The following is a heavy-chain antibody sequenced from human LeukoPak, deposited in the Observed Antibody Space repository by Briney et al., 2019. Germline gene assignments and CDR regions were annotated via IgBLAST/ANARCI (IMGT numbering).Heavy chain of an antibody. D-gene: IGHD5-18*01. CDR1: GGSISSGGYY. Sequence: PSETLSLTCTVSGGSISSGGYYWSWIRQHPGKGLEWIGYIYYSGSTYYNPSLKSRVTISVDTSKNQFSLKLSSVTVADTAVYYCARGSGGYSYGIDYWGQGTLVTVSS. CDR2: IYYSGST. CDR3: ARGSGGYSYGIDY. J-gene: IGHJ4*02. V-gene: IGHV4-31*03.